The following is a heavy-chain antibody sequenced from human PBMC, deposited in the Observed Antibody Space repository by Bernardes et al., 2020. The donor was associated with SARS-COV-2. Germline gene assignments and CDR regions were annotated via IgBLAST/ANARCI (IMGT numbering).Heavy chain of an antibody. Sequence: GGSLRLSCVVSGFTFSNYWMYWVRQAPGKGLVWVSHIISNGTITSYADSVKGRFTISRDNAKNTLYLQMNSLRAEDTAVYYCARSKFNFDYWGPGTLVTVTS. V-gene: IGHV3-74*01. CDR2: IISNGTIT. CDR3: ARSKFNFDY. CDR1: GFTFSNYW. J-gene: IGHJ4*02.